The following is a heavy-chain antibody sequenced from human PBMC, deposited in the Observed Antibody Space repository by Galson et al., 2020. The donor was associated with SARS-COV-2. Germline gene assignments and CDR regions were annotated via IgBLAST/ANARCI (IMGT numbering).Heavy chain of an antibody. D-gene: IGHD2-15*01. J-gene: IGHJ4*02. CDR2: IYVTGKT. V-gene: IGHV4-61*02. Sequence: SETLSLTCTVSGDSIVSGSYYWSWIRQPAGKGLDWTGRIYVTGKTDYNPSLRSRVTMSIDTSKNQFSLKLNYATAADTAVYYCARGSSHWQLLPFDYWGQGTPVTVAS. CDR3: ARGSSHWQLLPFDY. CDR1: GDSIVSGSYY.